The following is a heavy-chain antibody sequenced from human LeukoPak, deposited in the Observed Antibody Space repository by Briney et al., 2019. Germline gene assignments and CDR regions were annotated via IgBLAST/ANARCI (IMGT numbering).Heavy chain of an antibody. V-gene: IGHV4-59*01. Sequence: SETLSLTCTVSGGSINGYYWSWIRQPPGRGLEWIGYIYYNGGTNYNPSLKSRVTISVDTSKNQFSLKLSSVTAADTAVYYCAREKGYYDSSGYSLAFAFDIWGQGTMVTVSS. CDR1: GGSINGYY. CDR3: AREKGYYDSSGYSLAFAFDI. CDR2: IYYNGGT. J-gene: IGHJ3*02. D-gene: IGHD3-22*01.